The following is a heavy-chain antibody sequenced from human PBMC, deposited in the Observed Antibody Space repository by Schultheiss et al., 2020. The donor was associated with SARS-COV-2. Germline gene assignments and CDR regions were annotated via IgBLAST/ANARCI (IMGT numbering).Heavy chain of an antibody. Sequence: SETLSLTCAVSGGSISSYYWSWIRQPPGKGLEWIGYIYYSGSTNYNPSLKSRVTISVDTSKNQFSLKLSSVTAADTAVYYCAKVGSSSWAEKRWFDPWGQGTLVTVYS. J-gene: IGHJ5*02. CDR1: GGSISSYY. CDR2: IYYSGST. D-gene: IGHD6-13*01. CDR3: AKVGSSSWAEKRWFDP. V-gene: IGHV4-59*01.